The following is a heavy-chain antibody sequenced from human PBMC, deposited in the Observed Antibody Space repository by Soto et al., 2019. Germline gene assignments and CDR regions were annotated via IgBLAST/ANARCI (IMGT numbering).Heavy chain of an antibody. Sequence: TSETLSLTCTVSGGSISSGGYYWSWIRQHPGKGLEWIGYIYYSGSTYYNPSLKSRVTISVDTSKNQFSLKLSSVTAADTAVYYCARLSDYYDSSGYVDYWGQGTLVTVSS. CDR3: ARLSDYYDSSGYVDY. J-gene: IGHJ4*02. V-gene: IGHV4-31*03. CDR2: IYYSGST. CDR1: GGSISSGGYY. D-gene: IGHD3-22*01.